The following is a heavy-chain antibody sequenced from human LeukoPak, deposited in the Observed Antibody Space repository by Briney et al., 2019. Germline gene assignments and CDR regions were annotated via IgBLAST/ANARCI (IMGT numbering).Heavy chain of an antibody. V-gene: IGHV3-30-3*01. Sequence: GGSLRLSCAASGFTFSSYAMHWVRQAPGKGLEWVAVISYDGSNKYYADSVKGRFTISRDNSKNTLYLRMNSLRAEDTAVYYCARRPYYYDSSGVDYWGQGTLVTVSS. CDR1: GFTFSSYA. D-gene: IGHD3-22*01. J-gene: IGHJ4*02. CDR2: ISYDGSNK. CDR3: ARRPYYYDSSGVDY.